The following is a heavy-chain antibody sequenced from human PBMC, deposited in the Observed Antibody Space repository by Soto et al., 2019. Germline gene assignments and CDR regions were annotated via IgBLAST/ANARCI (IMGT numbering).Heavy chain of an antibody. CDR2: INGEGGKK. CDR1: GFMFSAYW. Sequence: EVQLVESGGGWVQPGGSLRLSCAASGFMFSAYWMSWVRQAPGKGLEWGANINGEGGKKYYVDSVKGRFTISRDNAKRSLYLQMNSLRAEDTAVYYCARDFYGGYTYGPGDYWGQGALVAVSS. V-gene: IGHV3-7*01. CDR3: ARDFYGGYTYGPGDY. D-gene: IGHD5-18*01. J-gene: IGHJ4*02.